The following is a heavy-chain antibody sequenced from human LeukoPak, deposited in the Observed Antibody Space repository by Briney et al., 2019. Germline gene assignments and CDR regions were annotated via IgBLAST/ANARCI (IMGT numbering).Heavy chain of an antibody. CDR3: ARDLQKYDILTGYYKFPDY. CDR1: GYTFTGYY. CDR2: INPNSGGT. V-gene: IGHV1-2*04. J-gene: IGHJ4*02. D-gene: IGHD3-9*01. Sequence: ASVKVSCKASGYTFTGYYMHWVRQAPGQGLEWMGWINPNSGGTNYAQKFQGWVTMTRDTSISTAYMELSRLRSDDTAVYYCARDLQKYDILTGYYKFPDYWGQGTLVTVSS.